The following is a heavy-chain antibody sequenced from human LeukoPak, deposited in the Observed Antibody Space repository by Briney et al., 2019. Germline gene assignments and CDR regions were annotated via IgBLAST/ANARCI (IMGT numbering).Heavy chain of an antibody. D-gene: IGHD6-19*01. CDR1: GFTFSSYY. CDR3: AGGRGWLVEY. V-gene: IGHV3-7*05. J-gene: IGHJ4*02. Sequence: PGGSLRLSCAASGFTFSSYYMAWFRQAPGKGLEWVANIKQDGSEKYYVDSVKGRFTISRDNAKNSLFLQLNNLRVEDTAVYYCAGGRGWLVEYWGQGTPVTVSS. CDR2: IKQDGSEK.